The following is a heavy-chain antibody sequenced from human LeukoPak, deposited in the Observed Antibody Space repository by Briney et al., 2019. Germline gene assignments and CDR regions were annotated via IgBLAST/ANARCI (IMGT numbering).Heavy chain of an antibody. CDR2: INPNSGGT. D-gene: IGHD6-13*01. CDR1: GYTFTDYY. V-gene: IGHV1-2*02. CDR3: ARGRTPAGGRVLDGY. J-gene: IGHJ4*02. Sequence: GASVKVSCKASGYTFTDYYMHWVRQAPGQGLEWMGCINPNSGGTDYAQKSQGRVTMTRDTSISTAYMELSSLTSDDTAIYYCARGRTPAGGRVLDGYWGRGTLVTVSS.